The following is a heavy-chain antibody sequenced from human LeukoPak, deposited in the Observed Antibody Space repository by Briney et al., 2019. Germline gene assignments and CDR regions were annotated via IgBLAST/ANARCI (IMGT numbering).Heavy chain of an antibody. Sequence: PSETLSLTCTVSGGSLSSYYWSWIRQPPGKGLEWIGYIYYSGNTYYNPSLKSRVTISVDTSENQFSLKLNSVTAADTAVYYCARNKPLDPFAIWGQGTMVTVSS. CDR2: IYYSGNT. CDR3: ARNKPLDPFAI. CDR1: GGSLSSYY. J-gene: IGHJ3*02. V-gene: IGHV4-59*01. D-gene: IGHD1/OR15-1a*01.